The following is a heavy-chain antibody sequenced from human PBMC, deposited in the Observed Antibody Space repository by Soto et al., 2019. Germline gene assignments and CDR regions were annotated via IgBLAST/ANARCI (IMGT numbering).Heavy chain of an antibody. D-gene: IGHD1-26*01. CDR2: TYYRSKWYN. Sequence: PSPTLSLPCAISGDSVSSNSAAWNWIRQSPSRGLEWLGRTYYRSKWYNDYAVSVKSRITINPDTSKNQFSLQLNSVTPEDTAVYYCARDEGNSGSYSLLGYYYYGMDVWGQGTTVTVSS. V-gene: IGHV6-1*01. CDR1: GDSVSSNSAA. J-gene: IGHJ6*02. CDR3: ARDEGNSGSYSLLGYYYYGMDV.